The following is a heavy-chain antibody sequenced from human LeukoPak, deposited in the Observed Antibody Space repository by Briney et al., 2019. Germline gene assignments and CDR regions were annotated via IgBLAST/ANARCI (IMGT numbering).Heavy chain of an antibody. CDR2: IGIAGDT. CDR3: ARAFRVDYDSSGAFDI. D-gene: IGHD3-22*01. CDR1: GFTFSSYD. J-gene: IGHJ3*02. V-gene: IGHV3-13*01. Sequence: GSLRLSCAASGFTFSSYDMHWVRQAAGKGLEWVSVIGIAGDTYYPGSVKGRFTISRENAKNSLYLQMNSLTAGDTAVYYCARAFRVDYDSSGAFDIWGQGTLVTVSS.